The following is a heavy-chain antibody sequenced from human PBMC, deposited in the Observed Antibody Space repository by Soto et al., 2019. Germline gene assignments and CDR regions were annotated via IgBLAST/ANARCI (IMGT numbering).Heavy chain of an antibody. CDR2: VNTYNGNP. D-gene: IGHD6-13*01. V-gene: IGHV1-18*01. Sequence: QVQLVQSGGELKKPGASVKVSCKASGYTFTNYAISWVRQAPGRGLEGMGWVNTYNGNPNYAQIFQGRVTMTTDTSTGTAYMALRSLKSADSAIYYCARDSQSSTSWQGFDSWGQGTLVTVSS. CDR3: ARDSQSSTSWQGFDS. J-gene: IGHJ4*02. CDR1: GYTFTNYA.